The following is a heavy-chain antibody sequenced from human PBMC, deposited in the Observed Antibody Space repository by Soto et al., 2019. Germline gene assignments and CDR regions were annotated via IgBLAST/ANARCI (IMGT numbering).Heavy chain of an antibody. J-gene: IGHJ4*02. CDR3: TRGPRPTSIVTGAF. Sequence: GGSLRLSCETSGFIFKMYWMHWVRQVPGQGPQWVARITDDGSTTYYAASVEGRFTISRDNAKNALYLQMTSLRPDDTAVYYCTRGPRPTSIVTGAFWGQGTLVTVSS. CDR2: ITDDGSTT. D-gene: IGHD2-15*01. CDR1: GFIFKMYW. V-gene: IGHV3-74*01.